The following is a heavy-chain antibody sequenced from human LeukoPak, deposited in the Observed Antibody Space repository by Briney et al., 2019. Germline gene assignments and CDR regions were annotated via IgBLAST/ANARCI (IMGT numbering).Heavy chain of an antibody. J-gene: IGHJ4*02. CDR3: ARARHIVVVTAAYYFDY. CDR1: GGSISSSSYY. V-gene: IGHV4-39*07. Sequence: PSETLSLTCTVSGGSISSSSYYWGWIRQPPGKGLEWIGSIYYSGSTYYNPSLKSRVTISVDTSKNQFSLKLSSVTAADTAVYYCARARHIVVVTAAYYFDYWGQGTLVTVSS. D-gene: IGHD2-21*02. CDR2: IYYSGST.